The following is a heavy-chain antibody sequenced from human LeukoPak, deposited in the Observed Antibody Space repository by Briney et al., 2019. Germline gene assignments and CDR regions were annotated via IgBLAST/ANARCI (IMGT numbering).Heavy chain of an antibody. CDR3: ARASSGWNKDFDY. CDR2: INHSGST. CDR1: GGSFSGYY. Sequence: SETLSLTCAVYGGSFSGYYWSWIRQPPGKGLEWIGEINHSGSTNYNPSLKGRVTISVDTSKNQFSLKLSSVTAADTAVYYCARASSGWNKDFDYWGQGTLVTVSS. D-gene: IGHD6-19*01. J-gene: IGHJ4*02. V-gene: IGHV4-34*01.